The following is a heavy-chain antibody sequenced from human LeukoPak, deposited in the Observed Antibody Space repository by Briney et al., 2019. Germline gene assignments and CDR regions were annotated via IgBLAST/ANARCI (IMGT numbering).Heavy chain of an antibody. V-gene: IGHV1-46*01. D-gene: IGHD3-22*01. CDR1: GYTFTSYY. CDR2: INPSGGST. CDR3: AREYTGDSSGYYPNWFDP. J-gene: IGHJ5*02. Sequence: GASVKVSFTASGYTFTSYYMHWVRQAPGQGLEWMGIINPSGGSTSYAQKFQGRVTMTRDTSTSTVYMELSSLRSEDTAVYYCAREYTGDSSGYYPNWFDPWGQGTLVTVSS.